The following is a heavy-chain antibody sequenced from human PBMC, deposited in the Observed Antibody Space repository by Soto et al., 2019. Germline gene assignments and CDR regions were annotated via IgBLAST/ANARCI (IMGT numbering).Heavy chain of an antibody. Sequence: GGSLRLSCAASGFTFRNYNMNWVRQAPGKGLEWVAHISLDGSSTSYADSVKGRFTISRDNAKNTLYLQMNSLRAEDTAVYYCARGGSLNWYFDLWGRGTLVTVSS. D-gene: IGHD1-26*01. CDR3: ARGGSLNWYFDL. J-gene: IGHJ2*01. V-gene: IGHV3-74*01. CDR1: GFTFRNYN. CDR2: ISLDGSST.